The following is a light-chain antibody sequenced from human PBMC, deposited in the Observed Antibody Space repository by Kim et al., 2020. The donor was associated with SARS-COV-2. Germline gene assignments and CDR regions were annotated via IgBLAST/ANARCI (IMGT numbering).Light chain of an antibody. Sequence: QRVNLAGTGSSSNIGAGYDVHWSQQLPGTAPKHLIYGNSNRPSGVPDRFSGSKSGTSASLAITGLQAEDEADYYCQSYDSSLSGSVFGGGTQLTVL. CDR1: SSNIGAGYD. V-gene: IGLV1-40*01. CDR2: GNS. J-gene: IGLJ3*02. CDR3: QSYDSSLSGSV.